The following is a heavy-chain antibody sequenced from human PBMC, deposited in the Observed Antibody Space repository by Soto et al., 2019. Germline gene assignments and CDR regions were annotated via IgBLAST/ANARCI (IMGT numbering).Heavy chain of an antibody. CDR2: MNPNSGNT. V-gene: IGHV1-8*01. CDR1: GYTFTSYD. D-gene: IGHD4-17*01. Sequence: ASVKVSCKASGYTFTSYDINWVRQATGQGLEWVGWMNPNSGNTGYAQKFQGRVTMTRDTSISTAYLELSSLTSDDTAVYYCARTDYGDHINPNWFDPWGQGTLVTVSS. J-gene: IGHJ5*02. CDR3: ARTDYGDHINPNWFDP.